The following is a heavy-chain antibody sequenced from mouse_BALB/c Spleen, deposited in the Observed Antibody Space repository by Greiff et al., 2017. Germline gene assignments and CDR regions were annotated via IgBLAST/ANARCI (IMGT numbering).Heavy chain of an antibody. CDR1: GYTFTDYA. CDR2: ISTYYGDA. J-gene: IGHJ4*01. V-gene: IGHV1S137*01. D-gene: IGHD1-1*01. CDR3: ARSYYGSSYAMDY. Sequence: VMLVESGAELVRPGVSVKISCKGSGYTFTDYAMHWVKQSHAKSLEWIGVISTYYGDASYNQKFKGKATMTVDKSSSTAYMELARLTSEDSAIYYCARSYYGSSYAMDYWGQGTSVTVSS.